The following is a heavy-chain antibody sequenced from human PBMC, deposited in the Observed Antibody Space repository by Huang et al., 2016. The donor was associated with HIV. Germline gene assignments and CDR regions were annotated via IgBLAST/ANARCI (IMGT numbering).Heavy chain of an antibody. D-gene: IGHD6-19*01. Sequence: QLQLQESGPGPVKPSATLSLTCSVSGGSISGSRYYWGWIRPPPGKGLEWSGSIYYSGDSHYSPSRKRRVTISVDTSKNQFSLKLSSVTAADTAVYYCARGQSGPSQWLASLGNYYYYMDVWGKGTTVTVSS. J-gene: IGHJ6*03. CDR3: ARGQSGPSQWLASLGNYYYYMDV. V-gene: IGHV4-39*01. CDR1: GGSISGSRYY. CDR2: IYYSGDS.